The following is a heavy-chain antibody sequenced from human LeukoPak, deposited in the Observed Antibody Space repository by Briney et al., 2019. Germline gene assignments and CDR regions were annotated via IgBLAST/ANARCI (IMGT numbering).Heavy chain of an antibody. D-gene: IGHD2-15*01. CDR3: ARVDEVYAVASEYYMDV. Sequence: PGGSLRLSCAASGFTFSSYSMNWVRQAPGKGLEWVSSISSSSSYIYYADSVKGRFTISRDNAKNSLYLQMNSLRAEDTAVYYCARVDEVYAVASEYYMDVWGKGTTVTVSS. V-gene: IGHV3-21*01. CDR1: GFTFSSYS. J-gene: IGHJ6*03. CDR2: ISSSSSYI.